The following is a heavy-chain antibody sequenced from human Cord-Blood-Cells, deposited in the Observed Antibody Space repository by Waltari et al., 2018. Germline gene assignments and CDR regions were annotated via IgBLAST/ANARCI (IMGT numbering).Heavy chain of an antibody. Sequence: QLQLQESGPGLVKPSETLSLTCTVSGGSISSSSYYWGWIRQPPGKGLEWIGSIYYSGRTYYNPSPKSRVTISVDTSKNQFSLKLSSVTAADTAVYYCARSPSRFLEWLLGYFDYWGQGTLVTVSS. V-gene: IGHV4-39*01. J-gene: IGHJ4*02. D-gene: IGHD3-3*01. CDR3: ARSPSRFLEWLLGYFDY. CDR1: GGSISSSSYY. CDR2: IYYSGRT.